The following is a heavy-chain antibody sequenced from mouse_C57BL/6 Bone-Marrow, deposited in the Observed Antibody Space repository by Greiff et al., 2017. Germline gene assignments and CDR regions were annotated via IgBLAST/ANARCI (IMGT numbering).Heavy chain of an antibody. CDR3: ARGRLRRRVDY. CDR1: GYTFTSYW. J-gene: IGHJ2*01. CDR2: INPRNGGT. D-gene: IGHD2-4*01. V-gene: IGHV1-53*01. Sequence: QVQLQQPGTELVKPGASVKLSCKASGYTFTSYWMHWVKQRPGQGLEWIGNINPRNGGTNYNEKFKSKATLTVDKSSSTAYMQPSSLTSEDSAVYYGARGRLRRRVDYWGRGTTLTVSA.